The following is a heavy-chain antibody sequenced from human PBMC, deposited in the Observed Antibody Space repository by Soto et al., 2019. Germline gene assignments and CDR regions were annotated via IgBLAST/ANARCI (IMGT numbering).Heavy chain of an antibody. CDR2: IRDSDSGGTT. Sequence: GGSLRLSCAASGFTFSSCAMSWVRQAPAKGLEWVSAIRDSDSGGTTYYADSVKGRFTISSDDSKNTLYLQMSSLRAEDTAMYYCAKVRVGIDVDFDYWGQGALVTVSS. J-gene: IGHJ4*02. D-gene: IGHD2-21*01. CDR1: GFTFSSCA. V-gene: IGHV3-23*01. CDR3: AKVRVGIDVDFDY.